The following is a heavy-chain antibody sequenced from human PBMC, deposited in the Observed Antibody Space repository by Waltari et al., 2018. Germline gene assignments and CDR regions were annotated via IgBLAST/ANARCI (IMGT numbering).Heavy chain of an antibody. CDR2: INPILGIA. D-gene: IGHD1-1*01. V-gene: IGHV1-69*04. J-gene: IGHJ4*02. Sequence: QVQLVQSGAEVKKPGSSVKVSCKASGGTFSSYAISWVRQAPGQGLEWMGGINPILGIANYAQKFQGRVTITADESTSTAYMELSSLRSEDTAVYYCASWMERPGGYYFDYWGQGTLVTVSS. CDR3: ASWMERPGGYYFDY. CDR1: GGTFSSYA.